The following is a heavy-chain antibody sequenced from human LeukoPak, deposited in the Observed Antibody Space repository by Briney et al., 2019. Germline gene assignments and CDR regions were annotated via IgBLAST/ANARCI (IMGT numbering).Heavy chain of an antibody. CDR3: ASEVGYCSSTSCPPGYFDF. J-gene: IGHJ4*02. Sequence: GGSLRLSCAASGFTFSSYAMNWVRQAPGKGLEWVASISYDGSNKYYADSVKGRFTISRDNSKNTLYLQMNSLRAEDTAVYYCASEVGYCSSTSCPPGYFDFWGQGTLVTVSS. V-gene: IGHV3-30-3*01. D-gene: IGHD2-2*01. CDR1: GFTFSSYA. CDR2: ISYDGSNK.